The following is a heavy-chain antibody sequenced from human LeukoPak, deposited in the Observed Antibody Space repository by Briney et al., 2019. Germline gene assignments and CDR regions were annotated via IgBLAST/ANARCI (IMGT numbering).Heavy chain of an antibody. CDR2: ISGSGGST. D-gene: IGHD1-26*01. Sequence: PGGSLRLSCAASGFTFSSYAMSWVRQAPGKGLEWVSAISGSGGSTYYADSVKGRFTISRDNSKNTLYLQMNSLRAEDTAVYYCANVEGIVGATTTFDYWGQGTLVTVSS. CDR1: GFTFSSYA. CDR3: ANVEGIVGATTTFDY. J-gene: IGHJ4*02. V-gene: IGHV3-23*01.